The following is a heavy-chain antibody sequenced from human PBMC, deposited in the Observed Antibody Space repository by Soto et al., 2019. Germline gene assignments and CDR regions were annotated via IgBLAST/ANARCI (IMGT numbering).Heavy chain of an antibody. CDR2: INADKGIT. Sequence: ASVKVSCKTSGYTFTTYVVHWVRQAPGQRLEWMAWINADKGITKSSQEFRDRVTVTRDTSASTVYMEMSSLRSEDTAMYYCAREVVRGVQFDYWGQGTLVTVSS. D-gene: IGHD3-10*01. CDR1: GYTFTTYV. J-gene: IGHJ4*02. CDR3: AREVVRGVQFDY. V-gene: IGHV1-3*01.